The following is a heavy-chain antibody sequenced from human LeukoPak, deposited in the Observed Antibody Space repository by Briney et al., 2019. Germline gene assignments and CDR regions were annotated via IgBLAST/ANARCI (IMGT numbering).Heavy chain of an antibody. CDR3: AREGYCSGGSCYAHDY. D-gene: IGHD2-15*01. J-gene: IGHJ4*02. CDR1: GYTFTGYY. CDR2: INPNNGDT. Sequence: ASVKVSCKASGYTFTGYYIHWVRQAPGQGLEWMGWINPNNGDTNFAQKFQGRVTMTRDTSISTAYMELSRLRSDDTAVYYCAREGYCSGGSCYAHDYWGQGTLVTVSS. V-gene: IGHV1-2*02.